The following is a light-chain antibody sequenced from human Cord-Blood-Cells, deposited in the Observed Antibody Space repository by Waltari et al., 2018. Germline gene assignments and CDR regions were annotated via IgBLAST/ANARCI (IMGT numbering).Light chain of an antibody. CDR1: QSVSSN. V-gene: IGKV3-15*01. Sequence: EIVMTQSPATLSVSPGERVTLSCRASQSVSSNATWYQQQPGQAPMLLIYGASTRATGIPARFSGSGSGTEFTLTISSLQSEDFAVYYCQQYNNWPPITFGQGTRLEMK. CDR2: GAS. CDR3: QQYNNWPPIT. J-gene: IGKJ5*01.